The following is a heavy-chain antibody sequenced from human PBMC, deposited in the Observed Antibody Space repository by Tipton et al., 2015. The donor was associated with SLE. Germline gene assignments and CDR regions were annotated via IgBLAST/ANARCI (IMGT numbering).Heavy chain of an antibody. D-gene: IGHD6-6*01. J-gene: IGHJ1*01. CDR2: IIPIFGTA. V-gene: IGHV1-69*05. CDR3: ARGVQQLVRTEYFQH. Sequence: QSGAEVKKPGSSVKVSCKASGGTFSSYAISWVRQAPGQGLEWMGGIIPIFGTANYAQKFQGRVTITTAESTSTAYMELSSLRSEDTSVYYCARGVQQLVRTEYFQHWGQGTLVTVSS. CDR1: GGTFSSYA.